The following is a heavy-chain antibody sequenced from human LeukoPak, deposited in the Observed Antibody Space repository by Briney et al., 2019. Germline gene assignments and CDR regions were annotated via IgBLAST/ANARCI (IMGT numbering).Heavy chain of an antibody. Sequence: GGSLRLSCAASGFTFDDYAMHWVRQAPGKGLEWVSGISWNSGSIGYADSVKGRFTISRDNAKNSLYLQMNSLRAEDTALYYCAKALSGSYYVYFDYWGQGTLVTVSS. J-gene: IGHJ4*02. D-gene: IGHD1-26*01. CDR2: ISWNSGSI. CDR1: GFTFDDYA. V-gene: IGHV3-9*01. CDR3: AKALSGSYYVYFDY.